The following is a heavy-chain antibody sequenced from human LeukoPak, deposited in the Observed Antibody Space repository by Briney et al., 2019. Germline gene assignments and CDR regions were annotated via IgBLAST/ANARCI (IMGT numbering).Heavy chain of an antibody. V-gene: IGHV4-59*12. CDR1: GGSISSYY. J-gene: IGHJ5*02. Sequence: EASETLSLTCTVSGGSISSYYWSWIRQPPGKGLEWIGYIYYSGSTNYNPSLKSRVTISVDTSKNQFSLKLSSVTAADTAVYYCARAVGECFDPWGQGTLVTVSS. CDR2: IYYSGST. CDR3: ARAVGECFDP. D-gene: IGHD3-16*01.